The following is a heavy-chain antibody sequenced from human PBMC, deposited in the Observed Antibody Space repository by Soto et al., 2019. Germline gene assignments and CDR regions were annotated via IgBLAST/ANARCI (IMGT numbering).Heavy chain of an antibody. V-gene: IGHV1-18*01. J-gene: IGHJ5*02. CDR3: ARVVPGAEAWFGP. Sequence: ASVKVSCKTSGYTFSNYGITWVRQAPGQPLEWLGWISLYSDGTNYAQKFQGRVSMTTDTSTTTAYMEPRSLRSDDTAVYYCARVVPGAEAWFGPWGQGTLVTVSS. D-gene: IGHD2-2*01. CDR2: ISLYSDGT. CDR1: GYTFSNYG.